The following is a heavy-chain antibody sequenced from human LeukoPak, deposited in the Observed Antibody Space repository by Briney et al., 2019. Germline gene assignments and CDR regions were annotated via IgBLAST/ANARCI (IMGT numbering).Heavy chain of an antibody. V-gene: IGHV4-39*01. CDR1: GGSISSSSYH. CDR3: ARISGSRLRSIDY. CDR2: IYYSGST. Sequence: SETLSLTCTVSGGSISSSSYHWGWIRQPPGKGLEWIGSIYYSGSTYYNPSLKSRVTISVDTSKNQFSLKLSSVTAADTAVYYCARISGSRLRSIDYWGQGTLVTVSS. J-gene: IGHJ4*02. D-gene: IGHD2-21*01.